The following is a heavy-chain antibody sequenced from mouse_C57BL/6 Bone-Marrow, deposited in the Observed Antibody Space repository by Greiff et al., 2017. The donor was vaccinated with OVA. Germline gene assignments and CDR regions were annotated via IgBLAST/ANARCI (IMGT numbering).Heavy chain of an antibody. Sequence: EVKLMESGGDLVKPGGSLKLSCAASGFTFSSYGMSWVRQTPDKRLEWVATISSGGSYTYYPDSVKGRFTISRDNAKNTLYLQMSSLKSEDTAMYYCARDYDYDLFAYWGQGTLVTVSA. D-gene: IGHD2-4*01. J-gene: IGHJ3*01. V-gene: IGHV5-6*01. CDR1: GFTFSSYG. CDR2: ISSGGSYT. CDR3: ARDYDYDLFAY.